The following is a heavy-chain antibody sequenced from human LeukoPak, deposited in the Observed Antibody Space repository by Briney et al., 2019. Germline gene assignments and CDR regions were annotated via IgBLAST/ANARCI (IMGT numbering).Heavy chain of an antibody. CDR3: ARLRWNARAIDY. CDR1: GVSISSSNSY. V-gene: IGHV4-39*01. D-gene: IGHD4-23*01. Sequence: SETLSLTCTVSGVSISSSNSYWGWIRQPPGKGLEWIGSIYYSENTYYNASLKSQVSISIDTSKNQFSLKLTSVTAADTAVYYCARLRWNARAIDYWGQGTLVTVSS. CDR2: IYYSENT. J-gene: IGHJ4*02.